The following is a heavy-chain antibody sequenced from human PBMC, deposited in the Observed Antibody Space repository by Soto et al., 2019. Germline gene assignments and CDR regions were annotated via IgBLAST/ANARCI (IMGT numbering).Heavy chain of an antibody. D-gene: IGHD2-15*01. CDR2: INHSGST. V-gene: IGHV4-34*01. J-gene: IGHJ6*02. CDR1: GGSFSGYY. CDR3: ARSVVVVVAVLGYYYYYGMDV. Sequence: SETLSLTCAVYGGSFSGYYWSWIRQPPGKGLEWIGEINHSGSTNYNPSLKSRVTISVDTSKNQFSLKLSSVAAADTAVYYCARSVVVVVAVLGYYYYYGMDVWGQGTTVTVSS.